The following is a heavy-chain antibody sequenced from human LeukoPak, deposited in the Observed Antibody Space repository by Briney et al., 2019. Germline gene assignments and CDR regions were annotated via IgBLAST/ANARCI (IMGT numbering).Heavy chain of an antibody. J-gene: IGHJ4*02. Sequence: PSETLSLTCAAYGGSFSGYYWSWIRQPPGKGLEWIGEINHSGSTNYNPSLKSRVTISVDTSKNQFSLKLSSVTAADTAVYYCARGLGDTAMVEGYWGQGTLVTVSS. V-gene: IGHV4-34*01. CDR2: INHSGST. D-gene: IGHD5-18*01. CDR1: GGSFSGYY. CDR3: ARGLGDTAMVEGY.